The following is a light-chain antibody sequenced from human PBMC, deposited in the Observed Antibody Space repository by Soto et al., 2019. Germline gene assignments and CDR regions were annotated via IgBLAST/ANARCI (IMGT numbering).Light chain of an antibody. CDR1: QSVSSN. Sequence: EIVMTQSPATLSVSPGERATLSCRASQSVSSNLAWYQQKPGQAPRLLIYGASTRATGIPARFSRSGSGTEFTLTISSLQSEDFAIYYCQHYNNWPPWTFRQGTKVEIK. V-gene: IGKV3-15*01. CDR2: GAS. J-gene: IGKJ1*01. CDR3: QHYNNWPPWT.